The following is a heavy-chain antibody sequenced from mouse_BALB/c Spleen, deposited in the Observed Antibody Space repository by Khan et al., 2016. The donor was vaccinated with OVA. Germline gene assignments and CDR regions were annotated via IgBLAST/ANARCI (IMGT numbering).Heavy chain of an antibody. D-gene: IGHD2-14*01. Sequence: QIQLVQSGPELRKPGETVKISCKASGYTFTIYGMNWVRQAPGKGLKWMGWINTYTGEPTYADDFKGRFAFSLETSASTAYLQINNLKNEDTATYVCARVGYNGTRDYWGQGTSVTVSA. CDR3: ARVGYNGTRDY. CDR2: INTYTGEP. J-gene: IGHJ4*01. V-gene: IGHV9-3-1*01. CDR1: GYTFTIYG.